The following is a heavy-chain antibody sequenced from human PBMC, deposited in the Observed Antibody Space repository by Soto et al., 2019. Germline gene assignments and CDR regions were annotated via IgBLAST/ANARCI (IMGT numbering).Heavy chain of an antibody. J-gene: IGHJ4*02. CDR2: INPSGGST. CDR1: GYTFTSYS. V-gene: IGHV1-46*01. CDR3: ARGSSSYDY. Sequence: QVQLVQSGAEVKKPGASVKVSCKASGYTFTSYSMHWVRQAPGQGLEWMGIINPSGGSTTYAQKFQDRVTMTRDTSTSTAYMELSSLRSEDTAVYYCARGSSSYDYWGQGTLVTVSS. D-gene: IGHD6-13*01.